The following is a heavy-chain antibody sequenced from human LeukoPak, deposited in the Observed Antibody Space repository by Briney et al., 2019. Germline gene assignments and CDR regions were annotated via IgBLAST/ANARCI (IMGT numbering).Heavy chain of an antibody. CDR2: INPKSGGT. CDR3: ARVRYSGSRDGFDI. D-gene: IGHD1-26*01. V-gene: IGHV1-2*02. J-gene: IGHJ3*02. Sequence: ASVKVSCKASGHTFIDYYINWVRQVPGQGLQWMGWINPKSGGTKDAQDFQGRVTMTRDTSISTAYMELSSLTSDDTAVYYCARVRYSGSRDGFDIWGQGTRVTVSS. CDR1: GHTFIDYY.